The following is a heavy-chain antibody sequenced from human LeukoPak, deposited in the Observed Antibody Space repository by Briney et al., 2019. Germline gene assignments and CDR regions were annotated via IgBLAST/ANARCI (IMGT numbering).Heavy chain of an antibody. D-gene: IGHD3-10*01. CDR3: ARVRGSYYYATDV. CDR1: GGSISSSSYY. V-gene: IGHV4-39*07. CDR2: IYYTGYT. J-gene: IGHJ6*02. Sequence: PSETLSLTCTVSGGSISSSSYYWAWIRQPPGRGLEWIGSIYYTGYTYYNPSLKSRVTISQDTSKNLFSLRLTSVTAADTAVYYCARVRGSYYYATDVWGQGTTVTVSS.